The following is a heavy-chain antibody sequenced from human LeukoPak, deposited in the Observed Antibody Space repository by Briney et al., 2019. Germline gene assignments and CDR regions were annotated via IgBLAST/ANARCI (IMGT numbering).Heavy chain of an antibody. CDR2: VGGGNDL. Sequence: PGGSLRLSCVASGFSFHIHGMTWVLQAPGKGLEWVSSVGGGNDLHYSDSVKGRFTGSRDDAKSTVYLQMNNLRVEDTAIYFCARDATPMNGIWDHFDSWGQGTLVTVSS. CDR1: GFSFHIHG. V-gene: IGHV3-23*01. D-gene: IGHD1-1*01. CDR3: ARDATPMNGIWDHFDS. J-gene: IGHJ4*02.